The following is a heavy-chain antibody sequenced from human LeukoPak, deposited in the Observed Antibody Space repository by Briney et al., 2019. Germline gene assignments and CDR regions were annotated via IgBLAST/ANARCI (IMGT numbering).Heavy chain of an antibody. CDR3: AGGRGWSSDY. Sequence: GGSLRLSCATSGFTFSSYWMNWVRQAPGKGLEWVANIEQDGSEKNYVDSVKGRFTISRDNAKNSLYLQMSSLSAEDTAVYYCAGGRGWSSDYWGQGTLVTVSS. CDR2: IEQDGSEK. J-gene: IGHJ4*02. V-gene: IGHV3-7*03. CDR1: GFTFSSYW. D-gene: IGHD6-19*01.